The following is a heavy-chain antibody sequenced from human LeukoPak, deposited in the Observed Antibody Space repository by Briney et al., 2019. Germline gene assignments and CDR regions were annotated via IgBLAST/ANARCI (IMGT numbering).Heavy chain of an antibody. CDR1: GFIFTNYF. V-gene: IGHV3-30*18. Sequence: GGSLRLSCAASGFIFTNYFMSWVRQAPGKGLEWVAVISYDGSNKYYADSVKGRFTISRDNSKNTLYLQMNSLRAEDTAVYYCAKAHSGDYFDYWGQGTLVTVSS. CDR2: ISYDGSNK. CDR3: AKAHSGDYFDY. J-gene: IGHJ4*02. D-gene: IGHD3-10*01.